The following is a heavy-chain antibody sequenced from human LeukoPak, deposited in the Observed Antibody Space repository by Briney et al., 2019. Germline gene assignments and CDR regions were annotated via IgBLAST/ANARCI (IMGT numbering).Heavy chain of an antibody. Sequence: SETLSLTCTVSGGSISSSSYYWGWIRQPPGKGLEWIGSIYYSGSTYYNPSLKSRVTISVDTSENQFSLKLSSVTAADTAVYYCARQRKAAADNWFDPWGQGTLVTVSS. CDR3: ARQRKAAADNWFDP. CDR2: IYYSGST. D-gene: IGHD6-13*01. V-gene: IGHV4-39*01. J-gene: IGHJ5*02. CDR1: GGSISSSSYY.